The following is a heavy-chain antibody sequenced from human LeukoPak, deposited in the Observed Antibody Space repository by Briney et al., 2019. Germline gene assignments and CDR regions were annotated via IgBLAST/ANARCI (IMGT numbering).Heavy chain of an antibody. CDR1: GVIVSHYW. J-gene: IGHJ4*02. D-gene: IGHD4-23*01. CDR2: IKEDESEK. Sequence: GGSLRLSCAASGVIVSHYWMNWVRQAPGKGLKWVANIKEDESEKHYVDSVKGRFTISRDSAKNSLFLQLTSLRPDDTAMYYCAVGYGGYSGQGIQVTVSS. V-gene: IGHV3-7*05. CDR3: AVGYGGY.